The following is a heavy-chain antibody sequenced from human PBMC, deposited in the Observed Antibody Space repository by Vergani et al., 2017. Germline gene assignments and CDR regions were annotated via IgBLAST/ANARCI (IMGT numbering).Heavy chain of an antibody. D-gene: IGHD3-3*01. V-gene: IGHV3-30*18. CDR1: GFTFSSYG. CDR2: ISYDGSNR. CDR3: ANSPDRDCWSANYNYYIDV. Sequence: QVHLVESGGGVVQPGRSLSLSCAASGFTFSSYGMHWVRQAPGKGLEWVAVISYDGSNRYYADSVKGRFTISRDNSKNTLYLQMNSLRAEDTAVYYCANSPDRDCWSANYNYYIDVWDKGTTATVS. J-gene: IGHJ6*03.